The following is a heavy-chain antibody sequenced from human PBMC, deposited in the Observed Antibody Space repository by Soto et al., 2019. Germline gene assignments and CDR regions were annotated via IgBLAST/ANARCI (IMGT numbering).Heavy chain of an antibody. CDR2: IIPIFGTA. V-gene: IGHV1-69*13. D-gene: IGHD5-12*01. CDR3: ASGYSGYDLALDGMDV. J-gene: IGHJ6*02. Sequence: SVEVSCKXYGSTFSSYAISWVRQAPGQGLEWMGGIIPIFGTANYAQKFQGRVTITADESTSTAYMELSSLRSEDTAVYYCASGYSGYDLALDGMDVWGQGTTVTVSS. CDR1: GSTFSSYA.